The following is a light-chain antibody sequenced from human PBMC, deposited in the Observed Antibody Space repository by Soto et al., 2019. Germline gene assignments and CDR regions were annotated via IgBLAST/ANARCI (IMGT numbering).Light chain of an antibody. V-gene: IGKV1-39*01. CDR1: QSISSY. Sequence: DIQMTQSPSSLSASVGDRVTITCRASQSISSYLNWYQQKPGKAPKLLIYAASSLQSGVPSRLSGSGSGTDFTLTISSLQPEDFATYYCQQSYSTITFGQGTRLEIK. CDR2: AAS. CDR3: QQSYSTIT. J-gene: IGKJ5*01.